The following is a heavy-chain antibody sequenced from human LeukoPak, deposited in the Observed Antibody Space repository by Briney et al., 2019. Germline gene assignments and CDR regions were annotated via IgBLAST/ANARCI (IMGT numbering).Heavy chain of an antibody. CDR2: ISSSRSYI. J-gene: IGHJ4*02. D-gene: IGHD2-15*01. V-gene: IGHV3-21*01. Sequence: PGGSLRLSCAASGFTFTSYSMHWVRQAPGEGLEWVSSISSSRSYIYYAASVKGRFTISRENAKKSPYLQMNRLRAEDTAVYYFAIEHDRYCSGGSCSEFDFWGQGTLVTVSS. CDR1: GFTFTSYS. CDR3: AIEHDRYCSGGSCSEFDF.